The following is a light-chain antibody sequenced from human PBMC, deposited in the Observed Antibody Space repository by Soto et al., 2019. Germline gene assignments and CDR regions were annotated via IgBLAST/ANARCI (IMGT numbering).Light chain of an antibody. V-gene: IGKV1-5*03. CDR3: QQYNSISRFT. J-gene: IGKJ3*01. CDR2: KAS. Sequence: DIPMTQSPSTLSASVGDRVTITCRASQSISSWLAWYQQKPGKAPKLLIYKASSLESGVPSRFSGSGSGTEFTLTISSLQPDDFATYYCQQYNSISRFTFGPGTKVDIK. CDR1: QSISSW.